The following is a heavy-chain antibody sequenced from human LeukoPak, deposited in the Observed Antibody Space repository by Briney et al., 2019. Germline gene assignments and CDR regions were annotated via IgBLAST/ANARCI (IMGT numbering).Heavy chain of an antibody. V-gene: IGHV1-8*01. CDR1: GYTFTSYD. CDR2: MNPNSGNT. Sequence: ASVKVSCKASGYTFTSYDINWVRQATGQGLEWMGWMNPNSGNTGYAQKFQGRVTMTRNTSISTAYMELSRLRSDDTAVYYCARDPSTTVTTSSNWFDPWGQGTLVTVSS. CDR3: ARDPSTTVTTSSNWFDP. J-gene: IGHJ5*02. D-gene: IGHD4-11*01.